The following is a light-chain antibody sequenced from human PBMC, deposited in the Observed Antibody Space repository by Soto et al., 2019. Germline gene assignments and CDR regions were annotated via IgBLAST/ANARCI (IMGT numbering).Light chain of an antibody. J-gene: IGKJ3*01. V-gene: IGKV3-20*01. Sequence: EIVLTQSPGTLSLSPGERATLSCRASQSVNTKYLAWYQQKPGQAPRLLISGVSSRATGIPDRFSGSGSGTDFILTISRVEPEDFAVYYCQQFGTSSLVTFGPGPKVDIK. CDR3: QQFGTSSLVT. CDR2: GVS. CDR1: QSVNTKY.